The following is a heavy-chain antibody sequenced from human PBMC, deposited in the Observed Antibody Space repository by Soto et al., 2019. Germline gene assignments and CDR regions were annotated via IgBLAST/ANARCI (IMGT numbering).Heavy chain of an antibody. Sequence: GASVKVSCKASVGTFSSYAISWVRQAPGQGLEWMGGIIPIFGTANYAQKFQGRVTITADESTSTAYMELSSLRSEDTAVYYCAGDLPELGYCISTSCSRMDVWGQGTTVTVSS. D-gene: IGHD2-2*01. CDR2: IIPIFGTA. CDR3: AGDLPELGYCISTSCSRMDV. CDR1: VGTFSSYA. J-gene: IGHJ6*02. V-gene: IGHV1-69*13.